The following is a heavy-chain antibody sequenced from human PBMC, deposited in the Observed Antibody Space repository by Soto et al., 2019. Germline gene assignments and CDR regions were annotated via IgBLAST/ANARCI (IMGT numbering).Heavy chain of an antibody. J-gene: IGHJ4*02. CDR3: ARSLVTTVTIAFFDY. V-gene: IGHV3-72*01. D-gene: IGHD4-17*01. CDR1: GFTFSDHY. Sequence: PGGSLRLSCAASGFTFSDHYMDWVRQAPGKGLEWVGRTRNKANSYTTEYAASVKGRFTISRDDSKNSLYLQMNSLKTEDTAVYYCARSLVTTVTIAFFDYWGQGTLVTVSS. CDR2: TRNKANSYTT.